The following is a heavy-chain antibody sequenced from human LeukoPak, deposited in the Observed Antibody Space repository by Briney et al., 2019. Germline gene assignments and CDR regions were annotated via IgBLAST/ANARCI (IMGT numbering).Heavy chain of an antibody. CDR1: GFTFSSYA. CDR2: ISGSGGST. D-gene: IGHD3-10*01. Sequence: GGSLRLSCAASGFTFSSYAMSWVRQAPGKGLEWVSAISGSGGSTYYADSVKGRFTISRDNSKNTLYLQMNSLRAEDTAVYYCAKDHMVRGVIIRSYFDYWGRGTLVTVSS. CDR3: AKDHMVRGVIIRSYFDY. V-gene: IGHV3-23*01. J-gene: IGHJ4*02.